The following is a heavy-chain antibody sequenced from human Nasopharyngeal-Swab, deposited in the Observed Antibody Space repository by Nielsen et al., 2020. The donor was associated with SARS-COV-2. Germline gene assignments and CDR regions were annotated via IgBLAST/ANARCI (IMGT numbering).Heavy chain of an antibody. CDR3: AREILRFLEWLLPDAFDI. V-gene: IGHV1-69*10. D-gene: IGHD3-3*01. CDR2: IIPILGIA. CDR1: GGTFSSYA. J-gene: IGHJ3*02. Sequence: SVKVSCKASGGTFSSYAISWVRQAPGQGLEWMGGIIPILGIANYAQKFQGRVTITADKSTSTAYMELSSLRSEETAVYYCAREILRFLEWLLPDAFDIWGQGTMVTVSS.